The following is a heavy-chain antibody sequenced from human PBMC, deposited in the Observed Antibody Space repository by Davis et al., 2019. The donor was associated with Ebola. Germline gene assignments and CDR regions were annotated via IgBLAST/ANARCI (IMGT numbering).Heavy chain of an antibody. CDR3: ARTPQYSAYGSYFDY. CDR2: INHSGST. J-gene: IGHJ4*02. D-gene: IGHD5-12*01. Sequence: SETLSLTCAVYGGSFSGYYWSWIRQPPGKGLEWIGEINHSGSTNYNPSLKSRVTISVDTSKNQFSLRLSSVTAADTAMYFCARTPQYSAYGSYFDYWGRGALVTVSS. CDR1: GGSFSGYY. V-gene: IGHV4-34*01.